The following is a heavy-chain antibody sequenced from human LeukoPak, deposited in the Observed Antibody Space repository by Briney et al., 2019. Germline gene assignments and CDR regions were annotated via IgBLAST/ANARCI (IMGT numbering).Heavy chain of an antibody. V-gene: IGHV3-21*01. CDR2: ISGWSAYK. CDR3: ASRPGLSSSRALDY. D-gene: IGHD6-6*01. CDR1: GFTFSSFP. Sequence: GGSLRLSCAASGFTFSSFPMNWVRQAPGKGLEWVSYISGWSAYKYYADSVKGRFTISRDNAKNSLYLQSLYLQMNSLRAEDTAVYYCASRPGLSSSRALDYWGQGTLVTVSS. J-gene: IGHJ4*02.